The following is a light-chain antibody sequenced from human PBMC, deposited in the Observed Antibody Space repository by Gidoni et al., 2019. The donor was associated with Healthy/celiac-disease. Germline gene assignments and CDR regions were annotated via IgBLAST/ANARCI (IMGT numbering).Light chain of an antibody. CDR1: QSISRY. CDR2: AAS. Sequence: DIQMTQSPSSLSASVGDRVTITCRASQSISRYVNWYQQKPGKAPKLLIYAASSLQSGVPSRSSGSGSGTDCTLTIRSLQPEDFATYYSQQSYSTSPDALTFXGXTKVEIK. V-gene: IGKV1-39*01. J-gene: IGKJ4*01. CDR3: QQSYSTSPDALT.